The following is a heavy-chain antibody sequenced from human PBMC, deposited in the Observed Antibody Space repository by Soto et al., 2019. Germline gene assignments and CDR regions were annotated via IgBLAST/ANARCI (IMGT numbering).Heavy chain of an antibody. CDR3: ARHVYYDVLKKNY. CDR2: IYYSGST. J-gene: IGHJ4*02. D-gene: IGHD3-9*01. V-gene: IGHV4-59*08. Sequence: ASETLSLTCTVSGGSISSYYWSLIRQPPGKGLEWIGYIYYSGSTNYNPSLKSRVTISVDTSKNQFSLKLNSMTAADTAVYYCARHVYYDVLKKNYWGQGTLVTVSS. CDR1: GGSISSYY.